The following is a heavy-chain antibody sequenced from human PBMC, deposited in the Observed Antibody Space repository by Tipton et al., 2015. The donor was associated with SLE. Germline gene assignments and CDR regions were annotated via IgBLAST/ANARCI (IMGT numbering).Heavy chain of an antibody. D-gene: IGHD3-22*01. J-gene: IGHJ4*02. CDR3: ARSLYYDSSGYPYD. CDR1: GFTVSSNY. CDR2: IYSGGST. V-gene: IGHV3-53*04. Sequence: SPRLSCAASGFTVSSNYMSWVRQAPGKGLEWVSVIYSGGSTYYADSVKGRFTISRHNSKNTLYLQMNSLRAEDTAVYYCARSLYYDSSGYPYDWGQGTLVTVSS.